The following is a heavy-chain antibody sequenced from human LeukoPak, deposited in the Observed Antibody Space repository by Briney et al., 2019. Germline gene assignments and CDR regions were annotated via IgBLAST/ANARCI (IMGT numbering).Heavy chain of an antibody. CDR1: GGALSSYA. Sequence: ASVKVSCKASGGALSSYAISWVRQAPGQGLEWMGRIIPILGIANYAQKFQGRVTITADKSTSTAYMELSSLRSEDTAVYYCARARGSSSWSGPFDYWGQGTLVTVSS. CDR2: IIPILGIA. CDR3: ARARGSSSWSGPFDY. V-gene: IGHV1-69*04. D-gene: IGHD6-13*01. J-gene: IGHJ4*02.